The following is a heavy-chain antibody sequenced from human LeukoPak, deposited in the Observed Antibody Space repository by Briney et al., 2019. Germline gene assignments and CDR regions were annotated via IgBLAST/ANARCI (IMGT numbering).Heavy chain of an antibody. CDR3: AKDPYDDILTGYKNPATLGY. V-gene: IGHV3-23*01. J-gene: IGHJ4*02. CDR2: ISGSGGST. D-gene: IGHD3-9*01. CDR1: GFTFSRYA. Sequence: GGSLRLSCAASGFTFSRYAMSWVRQAPGKGLEWVSAISGSGGSTYYADSVKGRFTISRDNSKNTLYLQMNTLRAEDTAVYYCAKDPYDDILTGYKNPATLGYWGQGTLVTVSS.